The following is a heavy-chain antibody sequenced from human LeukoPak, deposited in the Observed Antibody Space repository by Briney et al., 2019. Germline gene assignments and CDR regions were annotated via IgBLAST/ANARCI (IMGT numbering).Heavy chain of an antibody. J-gene: IGHJ4*02. V-gene: IGHV1-2*02. Sequence: ASVKVSCKASGYTFTGYYMHWVRQAPGQGLEWMGWINPNSGGTNYAQKFQGRVTMTRDTSISTAYMELSRLRSDDTAVYYCARDMFIAAAGTHYDYWGQGTLVTVSS. D-gene: IGHD6-13*01. CDR2: INPNSGGT. CDR3: ARDMFIAAAGTHYDY. CDR1: GYTFTGYY.